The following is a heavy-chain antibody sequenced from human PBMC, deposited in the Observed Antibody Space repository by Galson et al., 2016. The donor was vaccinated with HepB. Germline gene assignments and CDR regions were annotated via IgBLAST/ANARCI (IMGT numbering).Heavy chain of an antibody. CDR3: ATDMRSGIVATISYAFDI. CDR1: GYTLTELS. D-gene: IGHD5-12*01. J-gene: IGHJ3*02. V-gene: IGHV1-24*01. Sequence: SVKVSCKVSGYTLTELSMHWVRQAPGKGLEWMGGFDPEDGETIYAQKFQGRVTMTEDTSTDTAYMEPSSLRSEDTAVYYCATDMRSGIVATISYAFDIWGQGTMVTVSS. CDR2: FDPEDGET.